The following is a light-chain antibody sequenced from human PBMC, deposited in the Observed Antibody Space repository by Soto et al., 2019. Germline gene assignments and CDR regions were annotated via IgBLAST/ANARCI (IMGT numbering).Light chain of an antibody. Sequence: DIQMTQSPSTLSASVGDRVTITCRANQSISSWLAWYQQKPGKAPKLLIYKASSLESGVPSRFSGSGPGTEFTLTISSLQPDDFATYYCQQYNSYPWTFGQGTKVDI. CDR2: KAS. CDR1: QSISSW. CDR3: QQYNSYPWT. J-gene: IGKJ1*01. V-gene: IGKV1-5*03.